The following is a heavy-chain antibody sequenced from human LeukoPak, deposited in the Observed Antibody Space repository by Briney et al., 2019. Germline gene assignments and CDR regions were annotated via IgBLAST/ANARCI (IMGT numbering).Heavy chain of an antibody. V-gene: IGHV3-23*01. D-gene: IGHD3-22*01. J-gene: IGHJ4*02. CDR2: ISGSGGST. CDR1: GFTFSSYA. Sequence: SGESLRLSCAASGFTFSSYAMSWVRQAPGKGLEWVSAISGSGGSTYYADSVKGRFTISRDNSKNTLYLQMNSLRAEDTAVYYCAKDLGSYYYDSSGPTSGYWGQGTLVTVSS. CDR3: AKDLGSYYYDSSGPTSGY.